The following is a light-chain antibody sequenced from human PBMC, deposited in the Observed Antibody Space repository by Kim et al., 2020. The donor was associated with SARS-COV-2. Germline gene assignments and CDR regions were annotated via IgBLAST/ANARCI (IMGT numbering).Light chain of an antibody. CDR2: DAS. J-gene: IGKJ4*01. V-gene: IGKV1-33*01. CDR1: QDISNY. Sequence: ASVGDRVTITCQASQDISNYLSWYQQKPGKAPKLLIFDASNLETGVPSRFSGTGSGTDFTFTISSLQPEDIATYYCQHYDNLPPLTFGGGTKVEIK. CDR3: QHYDNLPPLT.